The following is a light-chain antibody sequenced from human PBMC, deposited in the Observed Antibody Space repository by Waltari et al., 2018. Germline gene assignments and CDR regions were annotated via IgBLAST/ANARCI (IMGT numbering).Light chain of an antibody. CDR3: SSYTSSSTPYV. CDR2: EVS. CDR1: SSDVGGYNY. J-gene: IGLJ1*01. Sequence: QSALTQPASVSGSPGQSITISCTGASSDVGGYNYVSWYQHHPGKAPKHRIYEVSNRPSGVSNRFSGSKSGNTASLTISGLQAEDEADYYCSSYTSSSTPYVFGTGTKVTVL. V-gene: IGLV2-14*01.